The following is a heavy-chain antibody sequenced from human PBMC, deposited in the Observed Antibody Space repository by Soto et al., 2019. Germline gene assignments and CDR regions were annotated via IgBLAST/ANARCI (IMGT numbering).Heavy chain of an antibody. Sequence: GGSLRLSCAASGFSLSGYTIHWVRQAPGKGLEWLALIWIDGSNKYYADSVKGRFTISRDNAKNTLYLQMNSLRAEDTAVYYCSRDLRYKYGNPFDYWGQGTLVTVSS. CDR3: SRDLRYKYGNPFDY. V-gene: IGHV3-33*01. D-gene: IGHD5-18*01. CDR2: IWIDGSNK. CDR1: GFSLSGYT. J-gene: IGHJ4*02.